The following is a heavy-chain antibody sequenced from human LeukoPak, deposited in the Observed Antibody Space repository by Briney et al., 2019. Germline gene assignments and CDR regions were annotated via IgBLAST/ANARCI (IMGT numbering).Heavy chain of an antibody. CDR1: GYTFTGYY. CDR3: ARGGSVSHGYYYDSSGYYYFDY. Sequence: ASVKVSCKASGYTFTGYYMHWVRQAPGQGLELMGWINPNSGGTNYAQKFQGRVTMTRDTSISTAYMELSRLRSDDTAVYYCARGGSVSHGYYYDSSGYYYFDYWGQGTLVTVSS. D-gene: IGHD3-22*01. V-gene: IGHV1-2*02. J-gene: IGHJ4*02. CDR2: INPNSGGT.